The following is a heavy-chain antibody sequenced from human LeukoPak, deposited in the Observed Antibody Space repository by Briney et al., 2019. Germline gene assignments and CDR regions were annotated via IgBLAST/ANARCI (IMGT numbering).Heavy chain of an antibody. CDR1: GGTFSSYA. D-gene: IGHD3-22*01. J-gene: IGHJ4*02. Sequence: SVKVSCKASGGTFSSYAISWVRQAPGQGLERMGRIIAIFGTANYAQKFQGRVTITTDESTSTAYMELSSLRSEDTAVYYCAREVYYDSSGYYRPYYFDYWGQGTLVTVSS. CDR3: AREVYYDSSGYYRPYYFDY. V-gene: IGHV1-69*05. CDR2: IIAIFGTA.